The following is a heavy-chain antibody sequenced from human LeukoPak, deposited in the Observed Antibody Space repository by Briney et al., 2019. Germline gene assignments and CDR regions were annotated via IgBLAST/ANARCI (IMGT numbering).Heavy chain of an antibody. D-gene: IGHD4-23*01. CDR2: IACDGSST. V-gene: IGHV3-74*01. Sequence: GGSLRLSCAASGFTFSSYRMNWVRQAPGKGLVWVSRIACDGSSTTYADSVKGRFSISRDNAKNTLYLQMNSLRVEDTAVYYCARGRPHGNDYWGQGTLVTVSS. CDR1: GFTFSSYR. J-gene: IGHJ4*02. CDR3: ARGRPHGNDY.